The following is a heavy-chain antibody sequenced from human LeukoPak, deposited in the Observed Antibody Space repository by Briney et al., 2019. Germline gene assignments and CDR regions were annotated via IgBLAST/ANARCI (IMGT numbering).Heavy chain of an antibody. J-gene: IGHJ4*02. CDR1: GFTFSSYG. D-gene: IGHD4-17*01. CDR2: IWYDGSNK. V-gene: IGHV3-33*06. Sequence: GGSLRLSCAASGFTFSSYGMHWVRQAPGKGLEWVAVIWYDGSNKYYADSVKGRFTISRDNSKHTLYLQMNSLRAEDTAVYYCAKDLKDYGDYVYYFDYWGQGTLVTVSS. CDR3: AKDLKDYGDYVYYFDY.